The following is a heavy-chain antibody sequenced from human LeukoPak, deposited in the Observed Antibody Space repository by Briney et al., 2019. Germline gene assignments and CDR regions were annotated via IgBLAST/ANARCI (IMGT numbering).Heavy chain of an antibody. CDR3: VKHFDY. Sequence: QTGGSLRLSCSASGFTFSTYAMHWVRQAPGKGLEHVSAISSNGGSTYYADSVKGRFTISRDNSENTLYLQMSSLRAEDTAFYYCVKHFDYWGQGTLVTVSS. CDR1: GFTFSTYA. J-gene: IGHJ4*02. CDR2: ISSNGGST. V-gene: IGHV3-64D*06.